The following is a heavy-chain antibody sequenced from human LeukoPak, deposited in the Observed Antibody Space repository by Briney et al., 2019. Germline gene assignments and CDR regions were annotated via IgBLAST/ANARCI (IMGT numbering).Heavy chain of an antibody. V-gene: IGHV3-21*01. Sequence: GGSLRLSCAASGFTFSSYSMNWVRQAPGEGLEWVSSISSSSSYIYCADSVKGRFTISRDNAKNSLYLQMNSLRAEDTAVYYCARDPVEMATMNWGQGTLVTVSS. CDR1: GFTFSSYS. CDR2: ISSSSSYI. D-gene: IGHD5-24*01. J-gene: IGHJ4*02. CDR3: ARDPVEMATMN.